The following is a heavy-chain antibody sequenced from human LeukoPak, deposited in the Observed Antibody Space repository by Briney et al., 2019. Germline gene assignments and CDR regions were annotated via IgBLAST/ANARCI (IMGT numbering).Heavy chain of an antibody. J-gene: IGHJ4*02. D-gene: IGHD3-9*01. Sequence: PSETLSLTCTVSGGSISSGSYYWSWIRQPAGKGLEWIGRIYTSGSTNYNPSLKSRVTISVDTSKNQFSLKLSSVTAADTAVYYCARRYYDILTGYYEIYYFDYWGQGTLVTVSS. CDR1: GGSISSGSYY. CDR3: ARRYYDILTGYYEIYYFDY. CDR2: IYTSGST. V-gene: IGHV4-61*02.